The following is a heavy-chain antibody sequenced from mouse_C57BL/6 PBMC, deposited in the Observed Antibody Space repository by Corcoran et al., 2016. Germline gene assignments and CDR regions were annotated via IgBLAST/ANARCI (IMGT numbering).Heavy chain of an antibody. CDR3: ARDGSYAMDY. J-gene: IGHJ4*01. V-gene: IGHV1-76*01. Sequence: QVQLKQSGAELVRPGASVKLSCKASGYTFTDYYINWVKQRPGQGLEWIARIYPGSGNTYYNEKFKGKATLTAEKSSSTAYMQLSSLTSEDSAVYFCARDGSYAMDYWGQGTSVTVSS. CDR1: GYTFTDYY. D-gene: IGHD2-3*01. CDR2: IYPGSGNT.